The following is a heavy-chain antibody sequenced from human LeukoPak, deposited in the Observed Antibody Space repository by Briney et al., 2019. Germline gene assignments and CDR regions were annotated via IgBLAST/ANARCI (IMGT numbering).Heavy chain of an antibody. CDR2: IYPGDSDT. CDR1: GYSFTSYW. CDR3: ARLPPGLCYYYYGMDV. Sequence: GESLKISCKGSGYSFTSYWIGWVRQMPGKGLEWMGIIYPGDSDTRYSPSFQGQVTISADKSISTAYLQWSSLKASDTAMYYCARLPPGLCYYYYGMDVWGKGTTVTVSS. D-gene: IGHD1-14*01. J-gene: IGHJ6*04. V-gene: IGHV5-51*01.